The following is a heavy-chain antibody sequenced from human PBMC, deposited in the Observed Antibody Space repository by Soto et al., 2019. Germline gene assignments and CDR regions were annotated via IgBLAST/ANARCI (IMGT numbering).Heavy chain of an antibody. J-gene: IGHJ6*02. Sequence: ASVKVSCKASGYTFTSYDINWVRQATGQGLEWMGWMNPDSGNTGYAQKFQGRVTMTRNTSISTAYMELSSLRSEDTAVYYCARTWEYSSSSPYYYGMDVWGQGTTVTVSS. CDR3: ARTWEYSSSSPYYYGMDV. CDR1: GYTFTSYD. D-gene: IGHD6-6*01. CDR2: MNPDSGNT. V-gene: IGHV1-8*01.